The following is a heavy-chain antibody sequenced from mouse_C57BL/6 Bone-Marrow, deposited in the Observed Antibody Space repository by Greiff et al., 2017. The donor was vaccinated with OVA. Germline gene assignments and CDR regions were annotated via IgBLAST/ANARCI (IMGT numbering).Heavy chain of an antibody. J-gene: IGHJ2*01. Sequence: VQGVESGAELVRPGTSVKMSCKASGYTFTNYWIGWAKQRPGHGLEWIGDIYPGGGYTNYNEKFKGKATLTADKSSSTAYMQFSSLTSEDSAIYYCARDSYYGLDYWGQGTTLTVSS. CDR1: GYTFTNYW. V-gene: IGHV1-63*01. CDR3: ARDSYYGLDY. D-gene: IGHD1-1*01. CDR2: IYPGGGYT.